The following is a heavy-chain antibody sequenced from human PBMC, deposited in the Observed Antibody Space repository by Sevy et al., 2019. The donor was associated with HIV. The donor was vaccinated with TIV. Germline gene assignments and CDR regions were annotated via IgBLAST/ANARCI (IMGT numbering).Heavy chain of an antibody. CDR2: INHSGST. V-gene: IGHV4-34*01. CDR3: ARGIAAAAYYFDY. D-gene: IGHD6-13*01. Sequence: SETLSLTCAVYGGSFSGYYWSWIRQTPGKGLEWIGEINHSGSTNYNPSLKSRVTISVDTSKNQFSLKLSSVTAADTAVYYCARGIAAAAYYFDYWGQGTLVTVSS. J-gene: IGHJ4*02. CDR1: GGSFSGYY.